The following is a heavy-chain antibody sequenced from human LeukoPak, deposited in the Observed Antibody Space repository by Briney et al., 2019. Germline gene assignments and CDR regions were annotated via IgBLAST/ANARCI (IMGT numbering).Heavy chain of an antibody. Sequence: GGSLRLSCAASGFTLSRYSMNWVRQAPGKGLEWVSYISSSSSIIYYGDSVKGRFTISRDNAKNSLYLQMNSLRAEDTAVYYCARLPYCSSTSCYHYYYYYMGVWGKGTTVTVSS. CDR3: ARLPYCSSTSCYHYYYYYMGV. D-gene: IGHD2-2*01. V-gene: IGHV3-48*04. CDR1: GFTLSRYS. J-gene: IGHJ6*03. CDR2: ISSSSSII.